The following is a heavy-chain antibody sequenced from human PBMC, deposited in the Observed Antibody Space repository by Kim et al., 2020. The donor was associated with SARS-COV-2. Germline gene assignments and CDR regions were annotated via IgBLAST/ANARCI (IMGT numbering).Heavy chain of an antibody. J-gene: IGHJ4*02. CDR1: GGSISGYY. V-gene: IGHV4-59*01. Sequence: SETLSLTCTVSGGSISGYYWSWIRQPPGKGLEWIGFIYNTGGTNYNPSFKSRVTMSADTSKNQFSLKLNSATAPDTAVYYCARGGGYGGNPVPFDYWGQG. D-gene: IGHD3-16*01. CDR3: ARGGGYGGNPVPFDY. CDR2: IYNTGGT.